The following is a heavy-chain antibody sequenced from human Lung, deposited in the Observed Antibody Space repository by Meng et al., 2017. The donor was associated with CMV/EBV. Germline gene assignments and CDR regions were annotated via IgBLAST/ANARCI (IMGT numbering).Heavy chain of an antibody. D-gene: IGHD1-1*01. CDR2: INRDGSEK. CDR1: GFTFSSYW. V-gene: IGHV3-7*01. CDR3: VRSRPDWNAVLRYFEY. J-gene: IGHJ4*02. Sequence: GESLKISCAASGFTFSSYWMNWVRQAPGKGLEWVANINRDGSEKYYVGSVKGRFTISRDNTKNSLYLQMNRLRAEDTAVYYCVRSRPDWNAVLRYFEYWGQGTXVNVAS.